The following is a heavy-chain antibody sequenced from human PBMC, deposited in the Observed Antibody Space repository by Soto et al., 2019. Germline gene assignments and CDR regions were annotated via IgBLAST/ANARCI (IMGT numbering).Heavy chain of an antibody. CDR2: IIPIFGTA. CDR3: ARERGRWLQFPYYYYYGMDV. D-gene: IGHD5-12*01. Sequence: ASVKVSCKASGGTFSSYAISWVRQAPGQGLEWMGGIIPIFGTANYAQKFQGRVTITADESTSTAYMELSSLRSEDTAVYYCARERGRWLQFPYYYYYGMDVWGQGTTVTVSS. V-gene: IGHV1-69*13. J-gene: IGHJ6*02. CDR1: GGTFSSYA.